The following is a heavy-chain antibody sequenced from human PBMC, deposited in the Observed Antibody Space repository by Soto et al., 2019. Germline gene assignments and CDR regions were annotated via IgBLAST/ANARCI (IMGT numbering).Heavy chain of an antibody. J-gene: IGHJ4*02. Sequence: GESLKISCAASGFTFSSYAMHWVRQAPGKGLEWVAVISYDGSNKYYADSVKGRFTISRDNSKNTLYLQMNSLRAEDTAVYYCPCSSGWYAPFDYWGQGTLVTVSS. V-gene: IGHV3-30-3*01. D-gene: IGHD6-19*01. CDR2: ISYDGSNK. CDR3: PCSSGWYAPFDY. CDR1: GFTFSSYA.